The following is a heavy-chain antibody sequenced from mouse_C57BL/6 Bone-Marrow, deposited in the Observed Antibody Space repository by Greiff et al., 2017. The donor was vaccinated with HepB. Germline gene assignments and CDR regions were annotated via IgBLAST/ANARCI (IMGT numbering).Heavy chain of an antibody. J-gene: IGHJ1*03. CDR1: GFTFSDYY. CDR3: ARQGLYYGNFYWYFDV. Sequence: EVQLQESGGGLVQPGGSLKLSCAASGFTFSDYYMYWVRQTPEKRLEWVAYISNGGGSTYYPDTVKGRFTISRDNAKNTLYLQMSRLKSEDTAMYYCARQGLYYGNFYWYFDVWGTGTTVTVSS. CDR2: ISNGGGST. D-gene: IGHD2-1*01. V-gene: IGHV5-12*01.